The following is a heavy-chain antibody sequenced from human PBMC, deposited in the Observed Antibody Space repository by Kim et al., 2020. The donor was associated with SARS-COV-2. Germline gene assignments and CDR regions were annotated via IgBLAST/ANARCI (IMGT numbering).Heavy chain of an antibody. V-gene: IGHV3-33*05. CDR3: ARERVVVPAANMGGFDY. Sequence: GGSLRLSCAASGFTFSSYGMHWVRQAPGKGLEWVAVISYDGSNKYYADSVKGRFTISRDNSKNTLYLQMNSLRAEDTAVYYCARERVVVPAANMGGFDYWGQGTLVTVSS. CDR1: GFTFSSYG. J-gene: IGHJ4*02. D-gene: IGHD2-2*01. CDR2: ISYDGSNK.